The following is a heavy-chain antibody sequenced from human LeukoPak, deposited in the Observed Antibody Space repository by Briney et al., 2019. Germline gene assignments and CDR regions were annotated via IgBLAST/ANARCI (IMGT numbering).Heavy chain of an antibody. CDR3: AKATGITMIVVVPRYFDY. CDR1: GFTFSSYT. D-gene: IGHD3-22*01. V-gene: IGHV3-23*01. Sequence: GGSLRLSCGASGFTFSSYTMSWVRQAPGKGLEWVSGISGSGGSTYYADSGKGRFTISRDNSKNTLYLQMNSLRAEDTAVYYCAKATGITMIVVVPRYFDYWGQGTLVTVSS. CDR2: ISGSGGST. J-gene: IGHJ4*02.